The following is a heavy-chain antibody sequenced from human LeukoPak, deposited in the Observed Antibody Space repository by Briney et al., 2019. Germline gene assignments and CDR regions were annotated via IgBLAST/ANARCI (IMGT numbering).Heavy chain of an antibody. CDR2: INAGNGNT. Sequence: ASVKVSCKASGYTFTSYAMHWVRQAPGQRLEWMGWINAGNGNTKYSQKFQGRVTITRDTSASTAYMELSSLRSEDTAVYYCAREADYGDYWFDPWGQGTLVTVSS. CDR3: AREADYGDYWFDP. V-gene: IGHV1-3*01. D-gene: IGHD4-17*01. CDR1: GYTFTSYA. J-gene: IGHJ5*02.